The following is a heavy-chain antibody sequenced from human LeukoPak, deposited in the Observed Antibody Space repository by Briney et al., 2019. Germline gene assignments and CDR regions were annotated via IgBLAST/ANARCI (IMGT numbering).Heavy chain of an antibody. V-gene: IGHV4-34*01. J-gene: IGHJ4*02. CDR2: INHSGST. CDR1: GGSFSGYY. D-gene: IGHD5-18*01. Sequence: PSETLSLTCAVYGGSFSGYYWSWIRQPPGKGLEWIGEINHSGSTNYNPSLKSRVTISVDTSKNQFSLKLSSVTAADTAVYYCASLDTAMVTGVDYWGQGTLVTVSS. CDR3: ASLDTAMVTGVDY.